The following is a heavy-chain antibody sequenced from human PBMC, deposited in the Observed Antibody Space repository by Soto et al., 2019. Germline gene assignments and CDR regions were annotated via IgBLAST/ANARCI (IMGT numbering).Heavy chain of an antibody. Sequence: ASVKVSCKASGYTFGHFYITWVRQAPAQGLEWMGAISPHNRNTNYAEKFRGRVIMTTDTSTTTAYMELRSLRSDDTAIYYYARDAGGYDILTGYYKAHHFDQWGQGALVTVSS. CDR2: ISPHNRNT. D-gene: IGHD3-9*01. CDR3: ARDAGGYDILTGYYKAHHFDQ. CDR1: GYTFGHFY. V-gene: IGHV1-18*01. J-gene: IGHJ4*02.